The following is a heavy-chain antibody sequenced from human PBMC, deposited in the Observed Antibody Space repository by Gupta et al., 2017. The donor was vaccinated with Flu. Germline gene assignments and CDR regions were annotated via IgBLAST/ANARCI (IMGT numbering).Heavy chain of an antibody. Sequence: QLQESGPGVVRPAETLTLTCSVSGASISGSSTNYWVWVRHSPGRALEWIGSVYYSGTTYYNPSLKSRVTLSVDTSKNQFSLELKSATAADTSVYFCARHVISGLWRRGGFDFWGQGALVTVSS. CDR3: ARHVISGLWRRGGFDF. V-gene: IGHV4-39*01. J-gene: IGHJ4*02. CDR2: VYYSGTT. CDR1: GASISGSSTNY. D-gene: IGHD1-1*01.